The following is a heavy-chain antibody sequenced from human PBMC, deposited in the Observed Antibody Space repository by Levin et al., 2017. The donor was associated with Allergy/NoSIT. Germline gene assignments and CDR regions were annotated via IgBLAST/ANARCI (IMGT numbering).Heavy chain of an antibody. V-gene: IGHV1-69*06. CDR1: GGTFSSYA. D-gene: IGHD3-9*01. J-gene: IGHJ6*02. CDR2: IIPIFGTA. Sequence: GASVKVSCKASGGTFSSYAISWVRQAPGQGLEWMGGIIPIFGTANYAQKFQGRVTITADKSTSTAYMELSSLRSEDTAVYYCARAVANDILTGWTYGMDVWGQGTTVTVSS. CDR3: ARAVANDILTGWTYGMDV.